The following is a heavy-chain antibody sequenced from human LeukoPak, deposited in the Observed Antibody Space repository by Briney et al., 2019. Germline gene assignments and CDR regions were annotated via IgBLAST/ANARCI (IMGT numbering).Heavy chain of an antibody. V-gene: IGHV4-39*07. CDR1: GGSISSSNYY. J-gene: IGHJ4*02. CDR3: ARLFSGVLDY. D-gene: IGHD3-3*01. Sequence: SETLSLTCTVSGGSISSSNYYWGWIRQPPGKGLEWIGSIYHSGSTYYNPSLKSRVTISVDTSKNQFSLKLSSVTAADTAVYYCARLFSGVLDYWGQGTLVTVSS. CDR2: IYHSGST.